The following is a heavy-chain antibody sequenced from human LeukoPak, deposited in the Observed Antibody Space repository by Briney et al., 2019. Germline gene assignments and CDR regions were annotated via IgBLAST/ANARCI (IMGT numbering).Heavy chain of an antibody. CDR2: ISGGGVTT. D-gene: IGHD3-16*01. CDR3: ARNQQLGGHSYYYYGMDV. Sequence: GGSLRLSCAASGFTFSSYATTWARQAPGKGLEWVSGISGGGVTTYYADSVKGRFTISRDNSKNTLYLQMNSLRADDTAIYYCARNQQLGGHSYYYYGMDVWGQGTTVTVSS. CDR1: GFTFSSYA. J-gene: IGHJ6*02. V-gene: IGHV3-23*01.